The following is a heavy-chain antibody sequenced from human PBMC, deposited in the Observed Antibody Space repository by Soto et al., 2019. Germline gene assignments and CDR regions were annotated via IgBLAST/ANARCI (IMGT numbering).Heavy chain of an antibody. CDR3: ARDWIVGKLVRWFDP. CDR1: GYTFTGYY. J-gene: IGHJ5*02. D-gene: IGHD6-6*01. CDR2: INPNSGGT. V-gene: IGHV1-2*02. Sequence: GASVKVSCKASGYTFTGYYMHWVRQAPGQGLEWMGWINPNSGGTNYAQKFQGRVTMTRDTSISTAYMELSRLRSDDTAVYYCARDWIVGKLVRWFDPWGQGTLVTVSS.